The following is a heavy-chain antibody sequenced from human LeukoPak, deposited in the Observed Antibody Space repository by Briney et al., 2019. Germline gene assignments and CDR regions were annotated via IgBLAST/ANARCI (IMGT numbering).Heavy chain of an antibody. CDR1: GFTFSSYW. CDR2: INSDGSST. V-gene: IGHV3-74*01. D-gene: IGHD6-19*01. J-gene: IGHJ4*02. Sequence: RGSLKLSCAASGFTFSSYWMHWVRQAPGKGLVWVSRINSDGSSTSYADSVKGRFTISRDNAKNTLYLQMDSLRAEDTAVYYCARGRSSGWSFDYWGQGTMVTVSS. CDR3: ARGRSSGWSFDY.